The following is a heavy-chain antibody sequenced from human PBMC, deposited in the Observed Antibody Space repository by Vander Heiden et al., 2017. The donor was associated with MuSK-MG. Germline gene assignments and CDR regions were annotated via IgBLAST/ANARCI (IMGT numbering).Heavy chain of an antibody. CDR2: IGTAGDT. Sequence: EVQLVESGGGLVQPGGSLRLSCAAYGFTFSSYDMHWVRQATGKGLEWVSAIGTAGDTYYPGSVKGRFTISRENAKNSLYLQMNSLRAGDTAVYYCARGDGYNTFDYWGQGTLVTDSS. V-gene: IGHV3-13*01. J-gene: IGHJ4*02. CDR1: GFTFSSYD. D-gene: IGHD5-12*01. CDR3: ARGDGYNTFDY.